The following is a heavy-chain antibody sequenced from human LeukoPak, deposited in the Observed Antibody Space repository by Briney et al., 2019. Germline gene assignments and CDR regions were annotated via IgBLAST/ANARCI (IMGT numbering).Heavy chain of an antibody. CDR2: INPSGGST. CDR3: ARDGTYSDYDYYFDY. D-gene: IGHD5-12*01. Sequence: ASVKVSCKASGYTFTSYYLHWVRQAPGQGLEWRGVINPSGGSTTYAQKFQGRVTMTRDTSTTTVYMELSSLRSEDTAVYYCARDGTYSDYDYYFDYWGQGTLVTVSS. J-gene: IGHJ4*02. V-gene: IGHV1-46*01. CDR1: GYTFTSYY.